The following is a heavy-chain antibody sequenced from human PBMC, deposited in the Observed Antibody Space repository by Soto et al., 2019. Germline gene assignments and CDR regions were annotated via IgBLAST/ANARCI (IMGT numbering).Heavy chain of an antibody. Sequence: SGPTLVNPTQTLTLTCTFSGFSLSTSGVGVGWIRQPPGKALEWLALIYWNDDKRYSPSLKSRLTITKDTSKNQVVRTMTNMDPVDTATYYCAHIAGKAAPPHYYYYDMDVWGQGTTVTVSS. CDR2: IYWNDDK. V-gene: IGHV2-5*01. D-gene: IGHD6-6*01. CDR1: GFSLSTSGVG. J-gene: IGHJ6*02. CDR3: AHIAGKAAPPHYYYYDMDV.